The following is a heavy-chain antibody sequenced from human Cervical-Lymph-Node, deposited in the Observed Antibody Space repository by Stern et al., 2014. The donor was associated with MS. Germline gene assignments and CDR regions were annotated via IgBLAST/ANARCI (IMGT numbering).Heavy chain of an antibody. Sequence: EVQLVESGGGLVQPGGSLRLSCAASGVTFSSSWMSWVRQAPGKGLEWVANIKQDGSDKYYLGSVKGRFIISRDNAKNSLYLQMHSLRAEDTAVYYCARRQGGYFDTTGHDYWGQGTLVTVSS. CDR1: GVTFSSSW. CDR2: IKQDGSDK. D-gene: IGHD3-22*01. CDR3: ARRQGGYFDTTGHDY. J-gene: IGHJ4*02. V-gene: IGHV3-7*01.